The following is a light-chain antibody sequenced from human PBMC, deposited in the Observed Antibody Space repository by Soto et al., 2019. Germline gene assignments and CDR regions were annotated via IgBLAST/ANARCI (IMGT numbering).Light chain of an antibody. CDR1: SSDVGSYNL. Sequence: QSVLTQPASVSGSPGQSITISCTGTSSDVGSYNLVSWYQQHPGKAPKLMIYEVSKRPSGDSNRFSGSKSGNTASLTISGLQAEDEADYYCCSYAGSSILVFGGGTKLTVL. CDR3: CSYAGSSILV. V-gene: IGLV2-23*02. CDR2: EVS. J-gene: IGLJ2*01.